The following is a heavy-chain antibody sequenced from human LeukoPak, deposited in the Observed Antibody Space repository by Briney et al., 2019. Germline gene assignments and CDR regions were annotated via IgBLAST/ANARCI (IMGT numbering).Heavy chain of an antibody. D-gene: IGHD3-22*01. CDR2: ISNSGTDT. CDR1: GFSFRDYY. Sequence: GGSLRLSCEGSGFSFRDYYMSWIRQTPGKGLEWVSYISNSGTDTNYADSVKGRFTISRDNAKNSLYLQMDSLRAEDAALYYCARHYYDSRYPTSGYYMDVWGKGTTVTVSS. CDR3: ARHYYDSRYPTSGYYMDV. J-gene: IGHJ6*03. V-gene: IGHV3-11*03.